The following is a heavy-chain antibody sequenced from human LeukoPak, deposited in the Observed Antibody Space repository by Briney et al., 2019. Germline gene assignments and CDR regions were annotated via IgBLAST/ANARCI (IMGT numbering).Heavy chain of an antibody. V-gene: IGHV3-9*01. J-gene: IGHJ4*02. CDR3: AGGQGYLIEL. D-gene: IGHD2-15*01. Sequence: GGSLRLSCAASGFNFDAYAMHWVRQAPGKGLEWVSSISLNSGIIDYADSVKGRFTISRDNAKNSLYLQINNLRAEDTAVYYCAGGQGYLIELWGQGTLVTVSS. CDR2: ISLNSGII. CDR1: GFNFDAYA.